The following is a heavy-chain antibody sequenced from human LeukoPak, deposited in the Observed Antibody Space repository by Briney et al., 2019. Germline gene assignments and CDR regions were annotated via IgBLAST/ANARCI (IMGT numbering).Heavy chain of an antibody. CDR3: ARGPRYYDFWSGYYRNYYYYGMDV. CDR2: IKQDGSEK. V-gene: IGHV3-7*01. D-gene: IGHD3-3*01. Sequence: GGSLRLSCAASGFTFSSYSMTWVRQAPGKGLEWVANIKQDGSEKYYVDSVKGRFTISRDNAKNSLYLQMNSLRAEGTAVYYCARGPRYYDFWSGYYRNYYYYGMDVWGQGTTVTVSS. CDR1: GFTFSSYS. J-gene: IGHJ6*02.